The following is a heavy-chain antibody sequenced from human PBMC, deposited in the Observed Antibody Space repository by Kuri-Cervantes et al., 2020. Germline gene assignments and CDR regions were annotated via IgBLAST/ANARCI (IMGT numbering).Heavy chain of an antibody. CDR3: ARDSIEDYYDYVGGSYRYSELDY. Sequence: GGSLRLSCAASGFTFSSYSMNWVRQAPGKGLEWVSSIISSSSYIYYADSVKGRFTISRDNAKNSLYLQMNSLRDEDTAVYYCARDSIEDYYDYVGGSYRYSELDYWGQGTLVTVSS. V-gene: IGHV3-21*01. CDR2: IISSSSYI. CDR1: GFTFSSYS. J-gene: IGHJ4*02. D-gene: IGHD3-16*02.